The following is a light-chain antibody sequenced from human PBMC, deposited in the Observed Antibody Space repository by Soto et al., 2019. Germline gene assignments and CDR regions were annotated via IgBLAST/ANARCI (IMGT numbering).Light chain of an antibody. Sequence: SYELTQPPSVSVAPGQTATITCWGDNLGGKSVHWYQQRPGQAPVLVVYDDSGRPSGIPERFSGSNSENTATLTISRVEAGDEADYYCQMWETSSDQPVFGGGTKLTV. CDR2: DDS. CDR3: QMWETSSDQPV. CDR1: NLGGKS. V-gene: IGLV3-21*02. J-gene: IGLJ2*01.